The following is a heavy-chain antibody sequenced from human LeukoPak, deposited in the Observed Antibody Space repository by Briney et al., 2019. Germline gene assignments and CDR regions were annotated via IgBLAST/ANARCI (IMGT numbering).Heavy chain of an antibody. CDR1: GFTFSSYS. Sequence: GGSLRLSCAASGFTFSSYSMNWVRQAPGKGLEWVSSISSSSSYIYYADSVKGRFTISRDNAKNSLYLQMNSLRAEDTAVYYCASQLLWFGDWFYWGQGTLVTVSS. J-gene: IGHJ4*02. CDR2: ISSSSSYI. D-gene: IGHD3-10*01. CDR3: ASQLLWFGDWFY. V-gene: IGHV3-21*01.